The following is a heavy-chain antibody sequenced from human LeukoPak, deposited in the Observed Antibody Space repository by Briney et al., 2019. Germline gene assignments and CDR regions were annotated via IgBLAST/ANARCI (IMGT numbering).Heavy chain of an antibody. CDR3: ANGNRCTSPNCLGYYYFYMDV. CDR1: GFTFSNYA. V-gene: IGHV3-23*01. J-gene: IGHJ6*03. CDR2: VSADGYTT. Sequence: GGSLRLSCAASGFTFSNYAMSWVRQAPGKGLEWVSAVSADGYTTHYADSLTGRFTISRDNSKNTLYLQMNSLRAEDTAVYYCANGNRCTSPNCLGYYYFYMDVWGKGTTVTVSS. D-gene: IGHD2-8*01.